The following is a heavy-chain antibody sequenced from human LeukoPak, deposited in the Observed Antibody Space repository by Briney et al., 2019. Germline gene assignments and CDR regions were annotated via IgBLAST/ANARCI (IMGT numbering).Heavy chain of an antibody. J-gene: IGHJ4*02. CDR2: ISNDGSNK. CDR3: ARDLGPTYCILDS. Sequence: PGGSLRLSCVASGFTFNNYAMHWVRQAPGKGLEWVAFISNDGSNKLYADSVKGRFTISRDDSRNTLHVEMRSLRPEDTAVYYCARDLGPTYCILDSWGQGILVTVSS. CDR1: GFTFNNYA. V-gene: IGHV3-30*04. D-gene: IGHD3-16*01.